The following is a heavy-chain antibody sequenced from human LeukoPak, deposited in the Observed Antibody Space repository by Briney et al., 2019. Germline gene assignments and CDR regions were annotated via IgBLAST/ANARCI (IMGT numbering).Heavy chain of an antibody. CDR1: GGSINSSIYY. CDR3: ARGGYYYDSSGDRVSYGMDV. J-gene: IGHJ6*02. V-gene: IGHV4-39*01. CDR2: IYYSGST. D-gene: IGHD3-22*01. Sequence: SETLSLTCTVSGGSINSSIYYWGWIRQPPGKGLEWIGSIYYSGSTYYNPSLKSRVTISVDTSKNQFPLKLSSVTAADTAVYYCARGGYYYDSSGDRVSYGMDVWGQGTTVTVSS.